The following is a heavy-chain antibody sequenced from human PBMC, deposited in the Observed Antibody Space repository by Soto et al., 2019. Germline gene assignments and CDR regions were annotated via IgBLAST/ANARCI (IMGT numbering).Heavy chain of an antibody. J-gene: IGHJ6*02. Sequence: QVQLVQSGAEVKKPGSSVKVSCKASGGTFSSYAISWVRQAPGQALEWMGGIIPIFGTANYAQKFQGRVTITADESTSTAYMELSSLRSEDTAVYYCARSSTVTTLYYYYYGMDVWGQGTTVTVSS. CDR3: ARSSTVTTLYYYYYGMDV. CDR1: GGTFSSYA. V-gene: IGHV1-69*01. CDR2: IIPIFGTA. D-gene: IGHD4-17*01.